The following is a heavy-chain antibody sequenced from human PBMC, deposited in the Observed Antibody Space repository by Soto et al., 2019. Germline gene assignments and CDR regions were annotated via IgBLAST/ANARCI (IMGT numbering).Heavy chain of an antibody. V-gene: IGHV3-48*02. D-gene: IGHD3-3*01. J-gene: IGHJ3*02. Sequence: EVQLVESGGGLVQPGGSLRLSCAASGFTFSSHNMNWVRQAPGKGLEWLSYISRSSNTKYYADSVKGRFSISRDNAKNSLYLQVNSLRDEDTAVYYCARDREWNLTPDAFDIWGQGTMVTVSS. CDR3: ARDREWNLTPDAFDI. CDR1: GFTFSSHN. CDR2: ISRSSNTK.